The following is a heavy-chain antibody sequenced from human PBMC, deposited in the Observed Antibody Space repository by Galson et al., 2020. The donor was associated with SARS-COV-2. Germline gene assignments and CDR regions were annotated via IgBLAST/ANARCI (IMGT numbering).Heavy chain of an antibody. CDR2: IYASGST. Sequence: SETLSLTCTVSGGSINSVNYYWAWIRQPAGKGLEWIGRIYASGSTDYNPSLKSRVTISVDTSKNQFSLRLSSVTAADTAVYYCVRGSRWAPDQDSWGQGTLVTVSS. CDR3: VRGSRWAPDQDS. CDR1: GGSINSVNYY. V-gene: IGHV4-61*02. J-gene: IGHJ4*02. D-gene: IGHD3-10*01.